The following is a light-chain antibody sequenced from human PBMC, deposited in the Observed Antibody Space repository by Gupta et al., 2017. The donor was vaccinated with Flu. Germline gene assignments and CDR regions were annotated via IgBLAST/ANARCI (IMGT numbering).Light chain of an antibody. J-gene: IGKJ1*01. V-gene: IGKV1-5*03. Sequence: DIQMTQSPSTLSASVGDRVTITCRANQSIMSISSWLAWYRQKPEKAPKLLISKASSLESGVPSRFSGSGSGTEFTLTISSLQPDDFATYYCQQYKSYSWTFGQGTKVEIK. CDR1: QSIMSISSW. CDR2: KAS. CDR3: QQYKSYSWT.